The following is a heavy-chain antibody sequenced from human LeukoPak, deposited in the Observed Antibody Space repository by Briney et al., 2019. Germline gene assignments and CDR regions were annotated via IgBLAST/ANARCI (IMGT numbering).Heavy chain of an antibody. J-gene: IGHJ5*02. CDR1: GYTFTSYG. Sequence: ASVKVSCKASGYTFTSYGISWVRQAPGQGLEWMGWISAYNGNTNYAQKLQGRVTMTRDTSTSTVYMELSSLRSEDTAVYYCASSLHSSGSYNNWFDPWGQGTLVTVSS. V-gene: IGHV1-18*01. CDR2: ISAYNGNT. D-gene: IGHD3-22*01. CDR3: ASSLHSSGSYNNWFDP.